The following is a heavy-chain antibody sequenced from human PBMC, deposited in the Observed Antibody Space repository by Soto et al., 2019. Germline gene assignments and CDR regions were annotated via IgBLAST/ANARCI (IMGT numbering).Heavy chain of an antibody. CDR3: VQSRCGGDCLESYSSHADNGLDV. V-gene: IGHV2-5*02. D-gene: IGHD2-21*02. J-gene: IGHJ6*02. CDR1: GLSLRTTGVG. CDR2: LYWDDDQ. Sequence: QVTLKESGPTLVKPTQTLTLTCTVSGLSLRTTGVGVGWVRQPPGKALEWLALLYWDDDQRYSPPLRRRLTIAKDNSEKQVVLTMTNMDTVDTATYYCVQSRCGGDCLESYSSHADNGLDVWGQGTTVTVSS.